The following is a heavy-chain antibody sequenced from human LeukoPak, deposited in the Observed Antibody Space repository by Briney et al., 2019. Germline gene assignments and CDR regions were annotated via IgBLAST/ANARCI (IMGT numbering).Heavy chain of an antibody. V-gene: IGHV1-18*01. CDR3: ARVYDFWSGYYKESWFDP. Sequence: ASVKVSCKASGYTFTSYGISWVRQAPGQGLEWMGWISAYNGNTNYAQKLQGRVTMTTDTSTSTAYMELRSPRSDDTAVYYCARVYDFWSGYYKESWFDPWGQGTLVTVSS. CDR2: ISAYNGNT. D-gene: IGHD3-3*01. J-gene: IGHJ5*02. CDR1: GYTFTSYG.